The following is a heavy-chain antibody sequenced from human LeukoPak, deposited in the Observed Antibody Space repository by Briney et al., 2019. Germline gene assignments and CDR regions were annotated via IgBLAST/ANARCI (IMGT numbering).Heavy chain of an antibody. D-gene: IGHD3-9*01. CDR3: ARLGELRYFDWLSPAGGWFDP. V-gene: IGHV4-34*01. Sequence: SETLSLTCAVYGGSFSGYYWSWIRQPPGKGLEWIGEINHSGSTNYNPSLKSRVTISVDTSKNQFSLKLSSVTAADTAVYYCARLGELRYFDWLSPAGGWFDPWGQGTLVTVSS. J-gene: IGHJ5*02. CDR1: GGSFSGYY. CDR2: INHSGST.